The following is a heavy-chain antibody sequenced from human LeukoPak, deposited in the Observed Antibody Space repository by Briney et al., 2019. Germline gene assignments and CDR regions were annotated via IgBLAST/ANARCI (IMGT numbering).Heavy chain of an antibody. D-gene: IGHD1-14*01. V-gene: IGHV3-33*06. CDR3: AKDRYNRHDAFDI. CDR1: GFTFSSYG. J-gene: IGHJ3*02. Sequence: GGSLRLSCAASGFTFSSYGMHWVRQAPGKGLEGVAVIWYDGSNKYYADSVKGRFTISRDNSKNTLYLQMNSLRAEDTAVYYCAKDRYNRHDAFDIWGQGTMVTVSS. CDR2: IWYDGSNK.